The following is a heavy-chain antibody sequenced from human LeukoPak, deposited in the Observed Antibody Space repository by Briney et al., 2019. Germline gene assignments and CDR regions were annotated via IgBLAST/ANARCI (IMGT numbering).Heavy chain of an antibody. CDR1: GFTFSSYA. V-gene: IGHV3-23*01. J-gene: IGHJ6*02. D-gene: IGHD2/OR15-2a*01. CDR3: AKGIYRPFNYYYYGMDV. Sequence: GGSLRLSCAASGFTFSSYAMSWVRQAPGKGLEWVSAISGSGGSTYYADSVKGRFTISRDNSKNTLYLQMNSLRAEDTAVYYCAKGIYRPFNYYYYGMDVWGQGTTVTVSS. CDR2: ISGSGGST.